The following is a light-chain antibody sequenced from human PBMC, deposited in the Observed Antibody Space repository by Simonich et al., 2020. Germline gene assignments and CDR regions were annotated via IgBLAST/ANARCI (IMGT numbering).Light chain of an antibody. Sequence: QLVLTQSPSASASLGASVKLTCTLSSGHSSYAIAWHQQQPEKGPRYLMKLNSDGSHSKGDGIPDRFSGSSSGAGRYLTISSLQSEDEADYYCQTWGTGIVFGGGTKLTLL. CDR1: SGHSSYA. CDR3: QTWGTGIV. CDR2: LNSDGSH. V-gene: IGLV4-69*01. J-gene: IGLJ3*02.